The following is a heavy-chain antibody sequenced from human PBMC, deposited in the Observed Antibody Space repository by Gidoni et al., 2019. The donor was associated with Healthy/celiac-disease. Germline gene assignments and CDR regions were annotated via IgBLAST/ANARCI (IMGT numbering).Heavy chain of an antibody. D-gene: IGHD6-6*01. CDR3: ARSSIAAQFDY. V-gene: IGHV4-30-4*01. CDR1: GGSISSGDYY. Sequence: QVQLQESGPGLVKPSQTLSLTCTVAGGSISSGDYYWSWTRQPPGKGLEWIRYSYYRGSTYYNPSLRSRVTISVDTSKNQFSLKLSSVTAADTAVYYCARSSIAAQFDYWGQGTLVTVSS. CDR2: SYYRGST. J-gene: IGHJ4*02.